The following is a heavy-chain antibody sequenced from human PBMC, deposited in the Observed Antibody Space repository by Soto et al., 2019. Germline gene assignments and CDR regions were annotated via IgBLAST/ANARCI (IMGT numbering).Heavy chain of an antibody. CDR3: ARSETVVDTAMADYYYYGMDV. J-gene: IGHJ6*02. Sequence: ASVKVSCKASGYTFTSYGISWVRQAPGQGLEWMGWINANSGSTNYAQKFQGRVTMTRDTSISTAYMELSRLRSDDTAVYYCARSETVVDTAMADYYYYGMDVWGQGTTVTVSS. D-gene: IGHD5-18*01. V-gene: IGHV1-2*02. CDR2: INANSGST. CDR1: GYTFTSYG.